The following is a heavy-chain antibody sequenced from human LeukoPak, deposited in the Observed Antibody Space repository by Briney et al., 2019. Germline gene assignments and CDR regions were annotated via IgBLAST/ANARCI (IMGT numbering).Heavy chain of an antibody. J-gene: IGHJ4*02. CDR1: GGSFSSYY. Sequence: PSETLSLTCAVYGGSFSSYYWSWIRQPPGKGLEWIGYIYYSGSTNYNPSLKSRVTISVDTSKNQFSLKLSSVTAADTAVYYCARAEVLPDFYDTSGGFDYWGQGTLVTVSS. V-gene: IGHV4-59*01. D-gene: IGHD3-22*01. CDR3: ARAEVLPDFYDTSGGFDY. CDR2: IYYSGST.